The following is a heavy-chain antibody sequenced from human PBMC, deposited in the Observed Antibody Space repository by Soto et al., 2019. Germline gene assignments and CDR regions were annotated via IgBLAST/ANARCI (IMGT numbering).Heavy chain of an antibody. CDR2: ISAYNGNT. V-gene: IGHV1-18*01. J-gene: IGHJ5*02. Sequence: ASVKVSCKASGYTFTSYGISWVRQAPGQGLEWMGWISAYNGNTNYAQKLQGRVTMTTDTSTSTAYMELRSLRSDDTAVYYCARDLTSYCGGDCYTEPNWFDPWGQGTQVTVSS. CDR3: ARDLTSYCGGDCYTEPNWFDP. CDR1: GYTFTSYG. D-gene: IGHD2-21*02.